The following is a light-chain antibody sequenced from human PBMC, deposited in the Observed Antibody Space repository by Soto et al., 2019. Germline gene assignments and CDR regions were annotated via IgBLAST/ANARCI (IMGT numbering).Light chain of an antibody. CDR2: DAS. CDR1: PSISSY. Sequence: EIVLTQSPATLSLSPGERATLSCRASPSISSYLAWYQQKPGQAPRLLIYDASNSATGIPARFSGSGSGTDFTLTISGLEPEAFAVDYCQQRSNWPPGTFGGGTKVEIK. J-gene: IGKJ4*01. CDR3: QQRSNWPPGT. V-gene: IGKV3-11*01.